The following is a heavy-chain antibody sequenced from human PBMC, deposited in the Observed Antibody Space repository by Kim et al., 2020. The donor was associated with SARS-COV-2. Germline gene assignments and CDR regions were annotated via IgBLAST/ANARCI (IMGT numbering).Heavy chain of an antibody. Sequence: LKSRVTRSVETSKNQFSLKLSSVTAAETAVYYCARTPPRQRYYYYYGMDVWGQGTTVTVSS. V-gene: IGHV4-59*01. CDR3: ARTPPRQRYYYYYGMDV. J-gene: IGHJ6*02. D-gene: IGHD6-25*01.